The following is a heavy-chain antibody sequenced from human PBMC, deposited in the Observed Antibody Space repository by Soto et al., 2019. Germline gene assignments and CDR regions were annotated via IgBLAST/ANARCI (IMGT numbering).Heavy chain of an antibody. CDR2: INTYNGKT. V-gene: IGHV1-18*01. CDR3: CSSQVPTSFDY. J-gene: IGHJ4*02. CDR1: GYTFTNFG. D-gene: IGHD2-15*01. Sequence: QVQLLQSGAEVMKPGASVKVSCKASGYTFTNFGISWVRQAPGQGLEWMGWINTYNGKTNYAQKLQGRATLTTDTSTSTAYMELRSLTSDDTAIYYCCSSQVPTSFDYSGQGALVTVSS.